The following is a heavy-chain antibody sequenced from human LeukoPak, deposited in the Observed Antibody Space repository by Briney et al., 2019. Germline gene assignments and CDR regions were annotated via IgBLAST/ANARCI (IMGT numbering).Heavy chain of an antibody. CDR1: AYTFTGYY. D-gene: IGHD3-22*01. J-gene: IGHJ3*02. Sequence: ASVKVSCKASAYTFTGYYMHWVRQAPGQGLEWMGWINPNSGGTNYAQKFQGRVTMTRDTSISTAYMELSRLRSDDTAVYYCAREDSSALRAFDIWGQGTMVTVSS. V-gene: IGHV1-2*02. CDR2: INPNSGGT. CDR3: AREDSSALRAFDI.